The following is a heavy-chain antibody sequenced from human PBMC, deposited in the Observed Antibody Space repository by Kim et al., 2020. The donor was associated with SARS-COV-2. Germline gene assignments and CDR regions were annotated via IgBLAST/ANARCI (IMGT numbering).Heavy chain of an antibody. CDR1: GGSISSGGYY. CDR3: ARGSQASYYYDSSGYYGEAYYLVY. J-gene: IGHJ4*02. D-gene: IGHD3-22*01. CDR2: IYYSGST. Sequence: SETLSLTCTVSGGSISSGGYYWSWIRQHPGKGLEWIGYIYYSGSTYYNPSLKSRVTISVDTSKNQFSLKLGSVTAADTAVYYCARGSQASYYYDSSGYYGEAYYLVYWGQGTLVTVSS. V-gene: IGHV4-31*03.